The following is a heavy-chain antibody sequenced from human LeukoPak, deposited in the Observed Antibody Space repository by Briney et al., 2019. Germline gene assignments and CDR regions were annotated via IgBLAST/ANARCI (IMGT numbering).Heavy chain of an antibody. CDR2: INSDGSST. CDR3: VAARPEIDY. CDR1: GLTVSNHW. J-gene: IGHJ4*02. V-gene: IGHV3-74*01. D-gene: IGHD6-6*01. Sequence: GGSLRLSCAASGLTVSNHWMHWVRQAPGKGLLWVSRINSDGSSTRYADFVKGRFTISKDDAKNTLYPQMNSLRVDDTAVYYCVAARPEIDYWGQGTLVAVSS.